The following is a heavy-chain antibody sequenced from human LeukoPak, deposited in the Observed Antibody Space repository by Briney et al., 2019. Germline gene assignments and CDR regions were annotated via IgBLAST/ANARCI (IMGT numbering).Heavy chain of an antibody. J-gene: IGHJ4*02. CDR3: AKDRGYNWNDEGGYFDY. CDR2: ISGSGGST. D-gene: IGHD1-20*01. CDR1: GFTFSSYA. V-gene: IGHV3-23*01. Sequence: GGSLRLSCAASGFTFSSYAMSWVRQAPGKGLEWVSAISGSGGSTYYADSVKGRFTISRDNSKNTLYLQMNSLRAEDTAVYYCAKDRGYNWNDEGGYFDYWGQGTLVTVSS.